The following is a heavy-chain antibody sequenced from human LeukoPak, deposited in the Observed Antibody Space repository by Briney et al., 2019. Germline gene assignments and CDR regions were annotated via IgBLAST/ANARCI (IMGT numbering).Heavy chain of an antibody. CDR1: GGSISSGGYS. CDR2: IYHSGST. CDR3: ARSHDDSSGFFPYYYYGMDV. Sequence: PSQTLSLTCTVSGGSISSGGYSWSWIRQPPGKGLEWIGYIYHSGSTYYNPSLKSRVTISVDRSKNQFSLKLSSVTAADTAVYYCARSHDDSSGFFPYYYYGMDVWGQGTTVTVSS. V-gene: IGHV4-30-2*01. D-gene: IGHD3-22*01. J-gene: IGHJ6*02.